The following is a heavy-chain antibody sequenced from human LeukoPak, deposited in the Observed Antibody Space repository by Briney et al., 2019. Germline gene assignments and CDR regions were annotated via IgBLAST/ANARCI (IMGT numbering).Heavy chain of an antibody. D-gene: IGHD5-12*01. Sequence: SETLSLTCNVSGVSISSSSYYWGWIRQPPGKGLEWIGSIYSSGSTYYNPSLKSRVTISVDTSKNQFSLKLSSVTAADTAVYYCIRRYSGYGVDYWGQGTLVTVSS. CDR1: GVSISSSSYY. V-gene: IGHV4-39*07. CDR2: IYSSGST. CDR3: IRRYSGYGVDY. J-gene: IGHJ4*02.